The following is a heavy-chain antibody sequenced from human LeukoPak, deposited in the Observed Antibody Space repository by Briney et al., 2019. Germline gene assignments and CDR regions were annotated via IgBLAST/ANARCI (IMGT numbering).Heavy chain of an antibody. Sequence: PSETLSLTCTVSGGYISNYYWNCIRQRPGKGLEWVGHISYSGGTKYNPSLQSRVTISIDTSKNQFSLNLSSVTAADTAVYYCARRVIMSAAGVPDTWLDPWGQGILVTVSS. V-gene: IGHV4-59*08. D-gene: IGHD2-8*01. CDR3: ARRVIMSAAGVPDTWLDP. J-gene: IGHJ5*02. CDR2: ISYSGGT. CDR1: GGYISNYY.